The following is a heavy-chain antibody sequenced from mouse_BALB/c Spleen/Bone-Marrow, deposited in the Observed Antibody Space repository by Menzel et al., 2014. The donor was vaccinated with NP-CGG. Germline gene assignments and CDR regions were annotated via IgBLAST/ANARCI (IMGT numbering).Heavy chain of an antibody. J-gene: IGHJ1*01. Sequence: EVQGVESGGGLVQPGGSLRLSCATSGFTFSDYYMSWVRQPPGKALEWLGFIRNKAKGYTTEYIPSVKGRFTISRDNSQSMLYLQMNTLRAEDSATYYCARDRNNDIHWYLDVWGAGTTVTVSS. CDR2: IRNKAKGYTT. D-gene: IGHD2-12*01. CDR3: ARDRNNDIHWYLDV. CDR1: GFTFSDYY. V-gene: IGHV7-3*02.